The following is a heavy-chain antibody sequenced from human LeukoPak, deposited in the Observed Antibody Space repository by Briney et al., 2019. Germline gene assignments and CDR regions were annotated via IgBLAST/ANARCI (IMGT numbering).Heavy chain of an antibody. D-gene: IGHD4-11*01. CDR1: AFTFGDYY. CDR2: IGGTGSPI. V-gene: IGHV3-11*04. J-gene: IGHJ4*02. Sequence: GGSLRLSCTASAFTFGDYYMTWVRQAPGKGLEWLSYIGGTGSPIYYADSLKGRFTISRDNAKKSLFLQMNSLRAEDTAIYYCARIGVTTGFDYWGPGTLVTVS. CDR3: ARIGVTTGFDY.